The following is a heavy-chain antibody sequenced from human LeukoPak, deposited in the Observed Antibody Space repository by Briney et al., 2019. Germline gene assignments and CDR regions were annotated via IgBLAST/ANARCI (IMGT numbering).Heavy chain of an antibody. J-gene: IGHJ4*02. CDR2: IYTRGST. Sequence: SETLPLTCTVSGGSITSYYLSWIRQPPGKGLEWIGHIYTRGSTNYNPSLKSRVTISGDTSKNQFSLRLSSVTAADTAVYFCARRPNRVGGYYDYWGQGILVTVSS. CDR3: ARRPNRVGGYYDY. CDR1: GGSITSYY. V-gene: IGHV4-4*09. D-gene: IGHD3-22*01.